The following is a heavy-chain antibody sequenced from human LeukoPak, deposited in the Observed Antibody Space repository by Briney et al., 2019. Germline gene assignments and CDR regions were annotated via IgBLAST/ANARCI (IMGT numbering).Heavy chain of an antibody. CDR3: ARDHVILGYCSSTSCPNWFDP. Sequence: VASVKVSCKASGGTFSSFAISWVRQAPGQGLEWMGGIIPIFGTANYAQKFQGRVTIIADESTSTAYMELSSLRSEDTAVYYCARDHVILGYCSSTSCPNWFDPWGQGTLVTVSS. D-gene: IGHD2-2*01. V-gene: IGHV1-69*13. CDR1: GGTFSSFA. J-gene: IGHJ5*02. CDR2: IIPIFGTA.